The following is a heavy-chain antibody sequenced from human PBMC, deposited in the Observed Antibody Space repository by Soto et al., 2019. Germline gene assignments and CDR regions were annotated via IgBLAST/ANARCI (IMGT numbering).Heavy chain of an antibody. Sequence: QVQLVESGGGVVQPGRSLRLSCAASGFTFSSYGMHWVRQAPGKGLEWVAVIWYDGSNKYYADSVKGRFTISRDNSKNSLYLQMNSVRAEDTAVYYCATQSRSGGSSWGQGTLFTVSS. J-gene: IGHJ4*02. CDR1: GFTFSSYG. D-gene: IGHD2-15*01. CDR3: ATQSRSGGSS. CDR2: IWYDGSNK. V-gene: IGHV3-33*01.